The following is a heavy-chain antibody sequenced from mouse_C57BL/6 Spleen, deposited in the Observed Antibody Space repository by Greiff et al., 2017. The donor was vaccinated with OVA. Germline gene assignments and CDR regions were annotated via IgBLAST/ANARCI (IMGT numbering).Heavy chain of an antibody. CDR1: GYTFTSYW. Sequence: QVQLQQPGAELVMPGASVKLSCKASGYTFTSYWMHWVKQRPGQGLEWIGEIDPSDSYTNYNQKFKGKSTLTVDKSSSTAYMQLSSLTSEDSAVYYCARWFSHYFDDWGQGTTLTVSS. D-gene: IGHD2-2*01. CDR3: ARWFSHYFDD. J-gene: IGHJ2*01. V-gene: IGHV1-69*01. CDR2: IDPSDSYT.